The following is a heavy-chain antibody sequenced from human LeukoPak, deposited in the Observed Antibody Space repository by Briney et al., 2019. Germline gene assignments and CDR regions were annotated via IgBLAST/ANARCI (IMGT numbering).Heavy chain of an antibody. D-gene: IGHD6-13*01. V-gene: IGHV3-48*03. CDR1: GFTFSSYE. CDR2: ISSSGSTI. Sequence: GGSLRLSCAASGFTFSSYEMNWVRQAPGKGLEWVSYISSSGSTIYYADSVKGRFTISRDNAKNSLYLQMNSLRAEDTAVYYCARDSFLPPQRLVVFDYWGRGTLVTVSS. CDR3: ARDSFLPPQRLVVFDY. J-gene: IGHJ4*02.